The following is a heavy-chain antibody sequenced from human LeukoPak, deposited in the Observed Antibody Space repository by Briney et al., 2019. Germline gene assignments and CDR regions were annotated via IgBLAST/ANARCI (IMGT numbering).Heavy chain of an antibody. D-gene: IGHD3-10*01. CDR1: GVSISSHY. CDR3: ARGPDSGTYWAFDI. CDR2: IYYSGSN. Sequence: SETLSLTCAVSGVSISSHYWSWIRQPPGKGLEWVGDIYYSGSNSYNPSLNSRDTTSDDTSMNQHSLRLSAVTASDRAGYCCARGPDSGTYWAFDIWGQGTKVTVSS. J-gene: IGHJ3*02. V-gene: IGHV4-59*11.